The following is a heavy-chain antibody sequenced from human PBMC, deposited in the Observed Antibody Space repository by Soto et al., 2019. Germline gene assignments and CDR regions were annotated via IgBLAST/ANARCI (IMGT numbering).Heavy chain of an antibody. CDR2: ISWDGGST. V-gene: IGHV3-43D*04. CDR3: AKALLPYSSGWYPGSG. CDR1: GFTFDDYA. Sequence: DVQLVESGGVVVQPGGSLRLSCAASGFTFDDYAMHWVRQAPGKGLEWVSLISWDGGSTYYADSVKGRFTISRDNSKNSLYLQMNSLRAEDTALYYCAKALLPYSSGWYPGSGWGQGTLVTVSS. J-gene: IGHJ4*02. D-gene: IGHD6-19*01.